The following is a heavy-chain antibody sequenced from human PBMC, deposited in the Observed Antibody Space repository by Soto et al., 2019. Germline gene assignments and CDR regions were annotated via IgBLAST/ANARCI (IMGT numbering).Heavy chain of an antibody. CDR1: GGSISGSY. Sequence: PSETLSLTCIVSGGSISGSYWRWIRQPPGKALEWIGYIHYTGSTSYNSSLKSRVTISVDASKNQFSLKLTSVAAADTAVYYCARAWGSSSSFWGLWGPGTLVTVST. D-gene: IGHD6-6*01. CDR2: IHYTGST. V-gene: IGHV4-59*01. J-gene: IGHJ4*02. CDR3: ARAWGSSSSFWGL.